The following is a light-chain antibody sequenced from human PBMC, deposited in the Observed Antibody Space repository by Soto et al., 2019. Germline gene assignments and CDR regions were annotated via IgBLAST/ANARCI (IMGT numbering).Light chain of an antibody. CDR3: QQCGGSPLFS. CDR1: QSVTSSC. V-gene: IGKV3-20*01. Sequence: EIVLTQSPGTLSLSPGERATLSCTASQSVTSSCLAWYQRKPGQAPRLLIHTTSTRATDIPDRFSGSGSGTDFTLTISRLEPEDFAGYYCQQCGGSPLFSFGPGTRVDI. CDR2: TTS. J-gene: IGKJ3*01.